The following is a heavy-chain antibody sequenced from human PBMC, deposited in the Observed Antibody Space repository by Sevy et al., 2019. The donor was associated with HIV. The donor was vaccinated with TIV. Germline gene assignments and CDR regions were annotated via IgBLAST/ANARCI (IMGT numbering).Heavy chain of an antibody. D-gene: IGHD3-3*01. J-gene: IGHJ4*02. CDR3: ARDQGVWSGYYTDSGYYFDY. CDR2: ISTSGTYI. V-gene: IGHV3-21*01. Sequence: GGSLRLSCAASGFTFSSYSMNWVCQAPGKGLVWVSSISTSGTYIYYADSVKGRFTISRDNAKNSLYLQMNSLRAEDTAVYYCARDQGVWSGYYTDSGYYFDYWGQGTLVTVSS. CDR1: GFTFSSYS.